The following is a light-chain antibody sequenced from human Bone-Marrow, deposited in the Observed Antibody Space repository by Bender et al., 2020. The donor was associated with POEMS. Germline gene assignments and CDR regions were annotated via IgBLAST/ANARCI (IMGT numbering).Light chain of an antibody. CDR3: SSYAGRNNPPWL. CDR2: EAT. J-gene: IGLJ3*02. CDR1: SSDIGNYGF. V-gene: IGLV2-14*02. Sequence: QSALTQPASVSGSPGQSITISCTGTSSDIGNYGFVSWYQQHPGKAPKLIIYEATKRPSGVSYRFSGSKSGNTASLTVSGLQADDEADYYCSSYAGRNNPPWLFGGGTKLTVL.